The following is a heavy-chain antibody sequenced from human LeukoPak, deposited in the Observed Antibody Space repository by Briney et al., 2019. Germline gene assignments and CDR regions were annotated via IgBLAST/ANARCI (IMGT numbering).Heavy chain of an antibody. D-gene: IGHD3-10*01. Sequence: KASETLSLTCSVSRDSTTSYYWGWIRQSPGKGPEWLAYVYKSGQIDYNSSLRSRLSVSVDRSRAQLSLRLRSVTAADTAVYYCASVPYYSSGIQIETWGQGTLVTVSS. J-gene: IGHJ5*02. CDR1: RDSTTSYY. CDR2: VYKSGQI. V-gene: IGHV4-59*01. CDR3: ASVPYYSSGIQIET.